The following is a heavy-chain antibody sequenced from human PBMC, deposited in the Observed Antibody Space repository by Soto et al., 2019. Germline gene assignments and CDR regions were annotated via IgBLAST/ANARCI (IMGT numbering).Heavy chain of an antibody. CDR2: IYPGDSDT. Sequence: GESLKISCKGSGYSFTSYWIGWVRQMPGKGLEWMGIIYPGDSDTRYSPSFQGQVTISADKSISTAYLQWSSLKASDTAMYYCALLEEGRDGYNNYFFDYWGQGSLVTVSS. CDR1: GYSFTSYW. CDR3: ALLEEGRDGYNNYFFDY. D-gene: IGHD5-12*01. J-gene: IGHJ4*02. V-gene: IGHV5-51*01.